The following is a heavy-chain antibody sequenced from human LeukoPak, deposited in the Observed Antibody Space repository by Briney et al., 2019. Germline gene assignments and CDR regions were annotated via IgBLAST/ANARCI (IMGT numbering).Heavy chain of an antibody. CDR2: IIPIFGTA. CDR3: ARGTPQRSSSWYPYYMDV. Sequence: SVKVSCKASGGTFSSYAISWVRQAPGQGLEWMGGIIPIFGTANYAQKFQGRVTITTDESTSTAYMELSSLRSEDAAVYYCARGTPQRSSSWYPYYMDVWGKGTTVTVSS. V-gene: IGHV1-69*05. CDR1: GGTFSSYA. J-gene: IGHJ6*03. D-gene: IGHD6-13*01.